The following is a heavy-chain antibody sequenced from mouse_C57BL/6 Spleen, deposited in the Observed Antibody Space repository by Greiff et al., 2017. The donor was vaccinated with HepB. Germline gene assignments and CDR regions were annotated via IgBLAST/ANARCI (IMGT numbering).Heavy chain of an antibody. J-gene: IGHJ3*01. CDR3: ARDYYGSRAWFAY. CDR1: GFTFSSYA. V-gene: IGHV5-4*01. Sequence: DVQLVESGGGLVKPGGSLKLSCAASGFTFSSYAMSWVRQTPEKRLEWVATISDGGSYTYYPDNVKGRFTISRDNAKNNLYLQMSHLKSEDTAMYYCARDYYGSRAWFAYWGQGTLVTVSA. CDR2: ISDGGSYT. D-gene: IGHD1-1*01.